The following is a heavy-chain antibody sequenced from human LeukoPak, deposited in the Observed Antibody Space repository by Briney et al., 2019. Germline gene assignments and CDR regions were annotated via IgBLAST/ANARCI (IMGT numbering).Heavy chain of an antibody. CDR1: GFTFSSYE. CDR2: ISSSGSTI. D-gene: IGHD5-12*01. Sequence: GGSLRLSCAASGFTFSSYEMNWVRQAPGKGLEWVSYISSSGSTIYYADSVKGRFTISRDNAKNSLYLQMNSLRAEDTAVYYCARKSGYDHLHFDYWGQGTLVTVSS. J-gene: IGHJ4*02. CDR3: ARKSGYDHLHFDY. V-gene: IGHV3-48*03.